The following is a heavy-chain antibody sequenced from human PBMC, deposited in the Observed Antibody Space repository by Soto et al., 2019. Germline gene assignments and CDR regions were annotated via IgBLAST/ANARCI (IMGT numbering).Heavy chain of an antibody. Sequence: EVQLVESGGGLVKPGGSLRLSCAASGFTFSSYSMNWVRQAPGKGLEWVSSISSSSSFIYYADSVKGRFTISRDNARNSLYLQINSLRAEDTAMFYCARSYDIWTGYSGFDYWGQGTLVTVSS. CDR3: ARSYDIWTGYSGFDY. J-gene: IGHJ4*02. D-gene: IGHD3-9*01. CDR1: GFTFSSYS. V-gene: IGHV3-21*01. CDR2: ISSSSSFI.